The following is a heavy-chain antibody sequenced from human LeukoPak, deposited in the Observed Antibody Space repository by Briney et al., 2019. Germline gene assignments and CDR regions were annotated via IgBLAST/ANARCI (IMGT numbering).Heavy chain of an antibody. CDR1: GGSISSYY. J-gene: IGHJ4*02. CDR3: VRGPTRYYFDY. V-gene: IGHV4-59*01. D-gene: IGHD1-1*01. CDR2: IYYSGST. Sequence: SETLSLACTVSGGSISSYYWSWIRQPPGKGLEWIGYIYYSGSTNYNPSLKSRVTISLDTSNNQFSLKLSFVTTADTAVYCCVRGPTRYYFDYWGQGTLVTVSS.